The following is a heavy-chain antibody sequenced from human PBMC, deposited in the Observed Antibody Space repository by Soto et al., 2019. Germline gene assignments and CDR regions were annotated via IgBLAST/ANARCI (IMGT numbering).Heavy chain of an antibody. J-gene: IGHJ3*01. CDR1: GFFISSGNY. CDR2: IFHGGNT. V-gene: IGHV4-38-2*01. Sequence: SETLSLTCAVSGFFISSGNYRGWIRKPPGKGLEWIGSIFHGGNTYYNPSLKSRVTISVDMSKNQFSLKLNSVTAADTAVYYCARARWYDAFDVWGQGTVVTVSS. D-gene: IGHD2-15*01. CDR3: ARARWYDAFDV.